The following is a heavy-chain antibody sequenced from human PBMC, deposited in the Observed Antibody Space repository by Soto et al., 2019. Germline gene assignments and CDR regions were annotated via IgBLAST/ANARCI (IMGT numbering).Heavy chain of an antibody. J-gene: IGHJ4*02. D-gene: IGHD3-10*01. CDR2: ISAYNGNT. Sequence: GASVKVSCKASGYTFTSYGISWVRQAPGQGLEWMGWISAYNGNTNYAQKLQGRVTMTTDTSTSTAYMELRSLRSDDTAVYYCARHNRTPLLWFGELSSWGQGXLVTVSS. CDR1: GYTFTSYG. V-gene: IGHV1-18*04. CDR3: ARHNRTPLLWFGELSS.